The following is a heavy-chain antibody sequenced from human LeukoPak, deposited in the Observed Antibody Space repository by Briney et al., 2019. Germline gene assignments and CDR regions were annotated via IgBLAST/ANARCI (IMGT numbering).Heavy chain of an antibody. CDR3: AKDAFGSGTYTFDY. J-gene: IGHJ4*02. CDR2: ISYDGSNK. V-gene: IGHV3-30*18. CDR1: GFTFSSYG. D-gene: IGHD3-10*01. Sequence: GGSLRLSCAASGFTFSSYGMHWVREAPGKGLEWVAVISYDGSNKYYADSVKGRFTISRDNSNTTLYLQMNSLRAEDTAVYYCAKDAFGSGTYTFDYWGQGTLVTVSS.